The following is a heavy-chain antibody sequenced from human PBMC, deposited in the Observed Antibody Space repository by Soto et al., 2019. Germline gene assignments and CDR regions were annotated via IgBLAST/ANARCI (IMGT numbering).Heavy chain of an antibody. CDR2: TYYRSKWYN. D-gene: IGHD3-22*01. CDR3: ARDRTGKTYYYDSSGSPGI. V-gene: IGHV6-1*01. J-gene: IGHJ3*02. CDR1: GDSVSSNSAA. Sequence: SQTLSLTCAISGDSVSSNSAAWNWIRQSPSRGLELLGRTYYRSKWYNDYAVSVKSRITINPDTSKNQFSLQLNSVTPEDTAVYYCARDRTGKTYYYDSSGSPGIWGQGTMVTVSS.